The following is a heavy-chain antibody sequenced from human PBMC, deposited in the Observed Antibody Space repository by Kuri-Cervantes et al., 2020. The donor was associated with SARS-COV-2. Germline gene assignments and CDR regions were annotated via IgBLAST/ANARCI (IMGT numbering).Heavy chain of an antibody. D-gene: IGHD3-3*01. Sequence: SLCLSCTASGFTFGGCAMGWVRQAPGKGLGWVGFIRSKAYGGTTEYAASVKGRFTISRDDSKSIAFLQMNSVKTEDTAVYYCTRYDFWSGYYLDWGQGTPVTVSS. J-gene: IGHJ4*02. V-gene: IGHV3-49*04. CDR1: GFTFGGCA. CDR2: IRSKAYGGTT. CDR3: TRYDFWSGYYLD.